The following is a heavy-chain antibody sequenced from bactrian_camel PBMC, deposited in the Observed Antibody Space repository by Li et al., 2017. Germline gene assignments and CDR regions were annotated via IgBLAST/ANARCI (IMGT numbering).Heavy chain of an antibody. Sequence: HVQLVESGGGSVQTGDSLRLSCTGPGNTYIRYCGAWFRQAPGKEREEVASIDSHGSTTYVDSVKGRFAVSQDNAKNTVHLQMNSLEPSDTAMYYCAADRFGCLRGRTALDSTTAFAYWGQGTQVTVS. J-gene: IGHJ6*01. V-gene: IGHV3S53*01. CDR2: IDSHGST. D-gene: IGHD3*01. CDR3: AADRFGCLRGRTALDSTTAFAY. CDR1: GNTYIRYC.